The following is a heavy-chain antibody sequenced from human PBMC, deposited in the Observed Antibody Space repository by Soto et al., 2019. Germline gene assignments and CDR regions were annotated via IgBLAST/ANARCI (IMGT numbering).Heavy chain of an antibody. CDR3: VRHPWTAPSF. D-gene: IGHD1-1*01. Sequence: GXSLRLSGAASGFTFSNYWMDWVRQAPVKGLEWVANMKEDGSEAYYLASVKGRFTISRDNTENSLYLQMNSLRVEDTAMYYCVRHPWTAPSFWGQGTPVTVSS. J-gene: IGHJ4*02. CDR1: GFTFSNYW. CDR2: MKEDGSEA. V-gene: IGHV3-7*01.